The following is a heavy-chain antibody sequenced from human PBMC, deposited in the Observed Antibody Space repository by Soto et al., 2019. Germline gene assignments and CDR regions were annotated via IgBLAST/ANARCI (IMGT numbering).Heavy chain of an antibody. CDR3: ARELGLLWFGGGNWFDP. J-gene: IGHJ5*02. V-gene: IGHV4-38-2*02. Sequence: PSETLSLTCAVSGYSIISGYYWGWIRQPPGKGLGGIGSIYHSGSTYYNPSLKSRVTISVDTSKNQFSLKLSSVTAAGTAVYYCARELGLLWFGGGNWFDPWGQGTLVTVS. CDR2: IYHSGST. D-gene: IGHD3-10*01. CDR1: GYSIISGYY.